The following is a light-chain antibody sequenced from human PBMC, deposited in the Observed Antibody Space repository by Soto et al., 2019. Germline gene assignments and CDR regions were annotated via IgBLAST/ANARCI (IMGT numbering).Light chain of an antibody. CDR2: SNH. V-gene: IGLV1-47*02. J-gene: IGLJ1*01. CDR1: SLNIGGNP. CDR3: VSWDDALRGHV. Sequence: SVLTQQPSASGTPGQMVTISCSGSSLNIGGNPVSWFQHLPGAPPKLLIHSNHKRPSGVPDRFSGSKSGTSASLAIRGLRSEDEADYYCVSWDDALRGHVFGTGTKVTVL.